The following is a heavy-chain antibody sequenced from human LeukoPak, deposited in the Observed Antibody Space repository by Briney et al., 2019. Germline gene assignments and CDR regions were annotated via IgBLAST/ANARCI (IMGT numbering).Heavy chain of an antibody. CDR3: AKNGPRVLLWFGELFW. V-gene: IGHV3-23*01. Sequence: GGSLRLSCAASGFTFSNSAMSWVRQAPGKGLEWVSTLSGSGITTYYADSVKGRFTISRDNSKNTLYLQMNSLRAEDTAVYYCAKNGPRVLLWFGELFWWGQGTLVTVSS. D-gene: IGHD3-10*01. J-gene: IGHJ4*02. CDR2: LSGSGITT. CDR1: GFTFSNSA.